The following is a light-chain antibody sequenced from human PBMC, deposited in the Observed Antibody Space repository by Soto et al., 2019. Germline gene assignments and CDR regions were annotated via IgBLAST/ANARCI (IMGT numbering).Light chain of an antibody. Sequence: QSVLTQPPSASGSPGRSVTISCTGTSSDVGGYNYVSWYQQHPGKATKLMIYEVNKRPSGVPDRFSGSKSGNTASLTVSGLQAEDEADYYCSSYAGTPFVFGTGTKVTVL. J-gene: IGLJ1*01. CDR1: SSDVGGYNY. CDR3: SSYAGTPFV. CDR2: EVN. V-gene: IGLV2-8*01.